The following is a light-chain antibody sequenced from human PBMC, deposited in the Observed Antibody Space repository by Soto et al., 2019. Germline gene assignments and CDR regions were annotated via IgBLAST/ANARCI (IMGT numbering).Light chain of an antibody. V-gene: IGKV3-11*01. CDR3: QQRSNWPPGYT. J-gene: IGKJ2*01. Sequence: EVVLTQSPDTLSLSPGETATLSCRASQSVDRYVAWYQQKLGQAPRLLIYDAYTRATGVAARFTGSGSATDFSLTITSLEPEDFAVYYCQQRSNWPPGYTFGQGTKLEIK. CDR2: DAY. CDR1: QSVDRY.